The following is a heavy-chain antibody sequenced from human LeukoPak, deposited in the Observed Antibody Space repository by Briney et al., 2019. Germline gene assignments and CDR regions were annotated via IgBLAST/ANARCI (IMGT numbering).Heavy chain of an antibody. CDR3: ARAQTTMVRGVIEAFDY. Sequence: ASETLSLTCTVSGGSISSSSYYWGWIRQPPGKGLEWIGSIYYSGSTYYNPSLKSRVTISVDTSKNQFSLKLSSVTAADTAVYYCARAQTTMVRGVIEAFDYWGQGTLVTVSS. V-gene: IGHV4-39*07. D-gene: IGHD3-10*01. J-gene: IGHJ4*02. CDR2: IYYSGST. CDR1: GGSISSSSYY.